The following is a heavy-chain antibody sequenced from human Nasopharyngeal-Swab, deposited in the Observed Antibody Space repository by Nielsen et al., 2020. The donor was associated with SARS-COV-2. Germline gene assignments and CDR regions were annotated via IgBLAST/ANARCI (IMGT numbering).Heavy chain of an antibody. CDR2: IYYSGST. Sequence: RQAPGKGLEWRGYIYYSGSTNCNPSLKSRVTITVDTSKNQSSLKLSYVTAADTAVYYCARAEGHYDSSGYYRPALFDYWGQGTLVTVSS. CDR3: ARAEGHYDSSGYYRPALFDY. J-gene: IGHJ4*02. V-gene: IGHV4-59*01. D-gene: IGHD3-22*01.